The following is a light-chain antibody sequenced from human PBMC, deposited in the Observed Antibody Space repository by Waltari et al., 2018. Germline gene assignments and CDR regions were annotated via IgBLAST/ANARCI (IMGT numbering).Light chain of an antibody. CDR3: QQYDISPLT. CDR2: DAS. CDR1: QTVRTTY. V-gene: IGKV3-20*01. Sequence: EIVLTQSPGTLSCSQGERATLSCRASQTVRTTYLAWYQQKPGQAPTLLIYDASSRATGIPARFSGSGSGTDFSLTISSLEPEDFAVYYCQQYDISPLTFGGGTKVEIK. J-gene: IGKJ4*01.